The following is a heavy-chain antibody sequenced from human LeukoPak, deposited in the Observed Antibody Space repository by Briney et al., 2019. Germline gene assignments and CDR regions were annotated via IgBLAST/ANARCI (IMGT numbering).Heavy chain of an antibody. CDR2: IYYSGST. Sequence: SSETLSLTCTVSGGSISSSSYYWGWIRQPPGKGLEWIGSIYYSGSTYYNPSLKSRVTISVDTSKNQFSLKLSSVTAADTAVYYCAVVMVGVIFDYWGQGTLVTVSS. V-gene: IGHV4-39*01. J-gene: IGHJ4*02. D-gene: IGHD3-10*01. CDR3: AVVMVGVIFDY. CDR1: GGSISSSSYY.